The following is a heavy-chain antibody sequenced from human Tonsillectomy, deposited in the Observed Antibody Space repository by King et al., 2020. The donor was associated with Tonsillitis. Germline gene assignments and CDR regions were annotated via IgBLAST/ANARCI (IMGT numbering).Heavy chain of an antibody. CDR1: GGSISSGGYY. J-gene: IGHJ3*02. CDR2: IYYRGST. Sequence: QLQESGPGLVKPSQTLSLTCTVSGGSISSGGYYWSWIRQHPGKGLEYIGFIYYRGSTYYNPSLSNRVSTSVDTSKNQFSLKLSSVTAADTAVYYCARDSIGYSYGEGAFDIWGQGTMVTVSS. CDR3: ARDSIGYSYGEGAFDI. D-gene: IGHD5-18*01. V-gene: IGHV4-31*03.